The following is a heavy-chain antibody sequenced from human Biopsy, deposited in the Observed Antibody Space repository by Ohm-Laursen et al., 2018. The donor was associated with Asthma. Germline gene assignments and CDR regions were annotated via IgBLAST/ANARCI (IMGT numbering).Heavy chain of an antibody. V-gene: IGHV2-5*02. CDR1: GFSLTQSGVG. CDR3: AHTVSSRYDY. D-gene: IGHD6-6*01. J-gene: IGHJ4*01. Sequence: TQTLTLTYSFSGFSLTQSGVGVGWIRQAPGKALEWLAVIYWDDDKRYSSSLRGRLTITTDTSKRQVLLALSNVDPVDTATYFCAHTVSSRYDYWGQGTRVSVSS. CDR2: IYWDDDK.